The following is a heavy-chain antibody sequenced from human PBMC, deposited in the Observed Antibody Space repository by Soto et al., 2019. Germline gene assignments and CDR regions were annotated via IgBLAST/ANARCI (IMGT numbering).Heavy chain of an antibody. CDR1: GYTFTSYG. CDR3: ARDTDTAMVDDAFDI. V-gene: IGHV1-18*04. J-gene: IGHJ3*02. Sequence: GASVKVSCKASGYTFTSYGISWVRQAPGQGLEWMGWISAYNGNTNYAQKLQGRVTMTTDTSTSTAYMELRSLRSDDTAVYYCARDTDTAMVDDAFDIWGQGTMVTVSS. CDR2: ISAYNGNT. D-gene: IGHD5-18*01.